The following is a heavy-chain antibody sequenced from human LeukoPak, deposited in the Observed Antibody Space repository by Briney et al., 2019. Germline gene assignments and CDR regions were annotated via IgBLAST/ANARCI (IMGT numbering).Heavy chain of an antibody. CDR1: GFTFSSYS. D-gene: IGHD2-2*01. CDR3: ARVGASWAQGYMDV. CDR2: ISSSSSYI. Sequence: GGSLRLSCAASGFTFSSYSMNWVRQAPGKGLEWVSSISSSSSYIYCADSVKGRFTISRDNAKNSLYLQMNSLRAEDTAVYYCARVGASWAQGYMDVWGKGTTVTVSS. J-gene: IGHJ6*03. V-gene: IGHV3-21*01.